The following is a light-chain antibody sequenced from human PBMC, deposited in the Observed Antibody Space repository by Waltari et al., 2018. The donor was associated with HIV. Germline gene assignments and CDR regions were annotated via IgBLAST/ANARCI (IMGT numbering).Light chain of an antibody. J-gene: IGKJ4*01. CDR2: GSS. V-gene: IGKV1D-12*01. Sequence: DIQVTQSPSFVSASVGDTVVISCRASQDLRCSLSWFRQELGEAPKLLISGSSTLQSGVPSRFRGSGFGRLFTLTISSLQPEDFATYYCQQAVSFPLAFGGGTKVEI. CDR3: QQAVSFPLA. CDR1: QDLRCS.